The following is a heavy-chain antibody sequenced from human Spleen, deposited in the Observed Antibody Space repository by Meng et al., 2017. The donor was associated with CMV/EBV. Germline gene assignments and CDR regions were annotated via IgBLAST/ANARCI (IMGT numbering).Heavy chain of an antibody. D-gene: IGHD2-15*01. J-gene: IGHJ4*02. V-gene: IGHV3-21*04. CDR2: ISSSSGYM. CDR3: ARVVGLHFDY. CDR1: GFTFSTYN. Sequence: GESLKISCAASGFTFSTYNMNWVRQAPGKGLEWVSSISSSSGYMYYADSVKGRFTISRDNSRNTLYFQMNSLRAEDTAVYYCARVVGLHFDYWGQGTLVTVSS.